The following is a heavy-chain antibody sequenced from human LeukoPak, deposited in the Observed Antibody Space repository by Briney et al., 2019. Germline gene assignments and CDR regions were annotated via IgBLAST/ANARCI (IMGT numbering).Heavy chain of an antibody. CDR1: GGSFSGYY. CDR3: ASSYYGSGSYRD. Sequence: ASETLSLTCAVYGGSFSGYYWSWIRQPPGKGLEWIGYIYYSGSTNYNPSLKSRVTISVDTSKNQFSLKLSSVTAADTAVYYCASSYYGSGSYRDWGQGTLVTVSS. CDR2: IYYSGST. J-gene: IGHJ4*02. D-gene: IGHD3-10*01. V-gene: IGHV4-59*08.